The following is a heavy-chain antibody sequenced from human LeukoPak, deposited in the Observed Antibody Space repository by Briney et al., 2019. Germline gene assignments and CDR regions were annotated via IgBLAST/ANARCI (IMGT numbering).Heavy chain of an antibody. CDR3: AKDNYDILTAYYPFDY. Sequence: GGSLRLSCAASGFTFNIYWMSWVRQARGKGLEWVANINQDGSDKYYVDSVKGRFTISRDNAKNSLYLQMNGLRAEDTAVYYCAKDNYDILTAYYPFDYWGQGTLVTVSS. D-gene: IGHD3-9*01. V-gene: IGHV3-7*03. CDR2: INQDGSDK. CDR1: GFTFNIYW. J-gene: IGHJ4*02.